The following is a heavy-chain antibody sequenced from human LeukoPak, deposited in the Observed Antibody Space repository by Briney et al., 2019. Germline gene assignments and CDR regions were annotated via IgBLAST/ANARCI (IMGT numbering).Heavy chain of an antibody. CDR1: GFTFSSYA. Sequence: GSLRLSCASSGFTFSSYAMSWVRQAPGKGLEWVSAISGSGGSTYYADSVKGRFTISRDNSKNTLYLQVNSLRAEDTAVYYCANFGPKVVPAAGNNFDYWGQGTLVTVSS. D-gene: IGHD2-2*01. CDR2: ISGSGGST. CDR3: ANFGPKVVPAAGNNFDY. V-gene: IGHV3-23*01. J-gene: IGHJ4*02.